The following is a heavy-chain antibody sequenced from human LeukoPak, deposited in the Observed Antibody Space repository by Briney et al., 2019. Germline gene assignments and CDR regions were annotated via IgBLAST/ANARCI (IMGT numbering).Heavy chain of an antibody. CDR3: ARPYYYDSRIDP. CDR1: GGSISSGDYY. CDR2: MYYSGST. D-gene: IGHD3-22*01. Sequence: PSETLSLTCTVSGGSISSGDYYWSWIRQPPGKGLEWIAYMYYSGSTYYNPSHKSRVTMSADTSKNQLSLKLSSVTAADTAVYYCARPYYYDSRIDPWGQGILVTVSS. J-gene: IGHJ5*02. V-gene: IGHV4-30-4*01.